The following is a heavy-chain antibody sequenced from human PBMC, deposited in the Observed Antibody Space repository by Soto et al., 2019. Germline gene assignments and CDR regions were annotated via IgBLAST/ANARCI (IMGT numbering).Heavy chain of an antibody. Sequence: LSLPCNVSGGSIYTYYWSWIRQPPGKGLEWIGYIYYSGSTYYNPSLKSRVTISVDTSKNQFSLKLSSVTAADTAVYYCARDLYYDSSGYYQYYFDYWGQGTLVTVSS. V-gene: IGHV4-30-4*01. D-gene: IGHD3-22*01. CDR2: IYYSGST. CDR1: GGSIYTYY. CDR3: ARDLYYDSSGYYQYYFDY. J-gene: IGHJ4*02.